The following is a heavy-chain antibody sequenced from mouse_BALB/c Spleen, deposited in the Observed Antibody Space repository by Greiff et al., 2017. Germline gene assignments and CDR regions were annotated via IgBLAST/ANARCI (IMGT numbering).Heavy chain of an antibody. D-gene: IGHD2-4*01. CDR3: ARRSTMNYAMDY. CDR1: GFTFSSYT. V-gene: IGHV5-12-2*01. Sequence: EVQLVESGGGLVQPGGSLKLSCAASGFTFSSYTMSWVRQTPEKRLEWVAYISNGGGSTYYPDTVKGRFTISRDNAKNTLYLQMSSLKSEDTAMYYCARRSTMNYAMDYWGQGTSVTVSS. CDR2: ISNGGGST. J-gene: IGHJ4*01.